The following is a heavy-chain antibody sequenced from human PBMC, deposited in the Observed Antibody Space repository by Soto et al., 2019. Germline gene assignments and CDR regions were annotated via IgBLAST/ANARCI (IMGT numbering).Heavy chain of an antibody. D-gene: IGHD2-15*01. J-gene: IGHJ6*03. Sequence: ASETLSLTCAVYGGSFSGYYWTWIRHSPGKGLEWLGEIDHSGSTNYNPSLKGRVTMSVDTSKNQFSLMLSSVTAADTALYYCTRHVLAGCSDVSCPFRHMDVWGKGTTVTVSS. CDR2: IDHSGST. V-gene: IGHV4-34*01. CDR3: TRHVLAGCSDVSCPFRHMDV. CDR1: GGSFSGYY.